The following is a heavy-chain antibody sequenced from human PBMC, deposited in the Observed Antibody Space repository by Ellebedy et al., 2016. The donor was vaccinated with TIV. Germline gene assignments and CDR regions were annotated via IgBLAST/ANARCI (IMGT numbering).Heavy chain of an antibody. Sequence: SETLSLXCAVSGDSISSGGYPWSWIRQPPGKGLEWIGYIYHSGKTYYNPSLKSRVTISVDRPKNQFSVRLNSVTAADTAVYYCARVRNYYDSSGYYWPYNWFDPWGQGTLVTVSS. V-gene: IGHV4-30-2*01. D-gene: IGHD3-22*01. CDR2: IYHSGKT. CDR3: ARVRNYYDSSGYYWPYNWFDP. CDR1: GDSISSGGYP. J-gene: IGHJ5*02.